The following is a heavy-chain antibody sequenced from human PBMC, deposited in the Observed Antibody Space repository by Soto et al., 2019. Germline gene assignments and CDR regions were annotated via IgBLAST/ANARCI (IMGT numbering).Heavy chain of an antibody. D-gene: IGHD3-16*01. CDR3: ARAWVEAFDY. J-gene: IGHJ4*02. V-gene: IGHV4-59*01. CDR2: IYYSGST. Sequence: PSETLSLTCTVSGGSISSYYWSWIRQPPGKGLEWIGYIYYSGSTNYNPSLKSRVTISVDTSKNQFSLKLSSVTAADTAVYYCARAWVEAFDYWGQETLVTVSS. CDR1: GGSISSYY.